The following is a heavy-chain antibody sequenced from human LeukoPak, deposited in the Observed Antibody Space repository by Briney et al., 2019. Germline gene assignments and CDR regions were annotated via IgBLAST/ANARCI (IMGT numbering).Heavy chain of an antibody. J-gene: IGHJ4*02. D-gene: IGHD4/OR15-4a*01. V-gene: IGHV4-34*01. Sequence: SETLSLTCAVYGGSFSGYYWSWIRQPPGKGLEWIGEINHSGSTNYNPSLMSRVTISVETSKKQFSLKLSSVTAADTAVYYCARQNYGAAPLRYWGQGTLVTVSS. CDR2: INHSGST. CDR3: ARQNYGAAPLRY. CDR1: GGSFSGYY.